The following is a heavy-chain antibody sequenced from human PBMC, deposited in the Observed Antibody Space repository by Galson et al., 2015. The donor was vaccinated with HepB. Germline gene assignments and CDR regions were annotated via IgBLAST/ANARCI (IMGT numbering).Heavy chain of an antibody. D-gene: IGHD1-26*01. J-gene: IGHJ5*02. V-gene: IGHV1-8*01. CDR3: ASTPPVAQEGDRWFDP. Sequence: SVKVSCKASGYAFTSYDINWVRQATGQGLEWMGWMNPNSGNTGYAQKFQGRVTMTRNTSISTAYMELSSLRSEDTAVYYCASTPPVAQEGDRWFDPWGQGTLVTVSS. CDR1: GYAFTSYD. CDR2: MNPNSGNT.